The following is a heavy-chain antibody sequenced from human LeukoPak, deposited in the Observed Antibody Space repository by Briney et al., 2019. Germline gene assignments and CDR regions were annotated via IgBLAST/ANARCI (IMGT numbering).Heavy chain of an antibody. V-gene: IGHV4-61*02. CDR1: GGSISSGSYY. Sequence: SETLSLTCTVSGGSISSGSYYWSWIRQPAGKGLEWIGRIYTSGSTNYNPSLKSRVTISVDTSKNQFSLKLSSVTAADTAVYYCARHSWEYSSSSWFGYWGQGTLVTVSS. J-gene: IGHJ5*01. CDR3: ARHSWEYSSSSWFGY. CDR2: IYTSGST. D-gene: IGHD6-6*01.